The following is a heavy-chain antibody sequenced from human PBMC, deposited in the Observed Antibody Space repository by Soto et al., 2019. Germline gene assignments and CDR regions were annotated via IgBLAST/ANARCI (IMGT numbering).Heavy chain of an antibody. CDR3: VRARSTDSRPDY. CDR1: GFTFSTYA. CDR2: ISETGGST. V-gene: IGHV3-21*01. D-gene: IGHD3-22*01. Sequence: GGSLRLSCAASGFTFSTYAMTWVRQAPGKGLEWVSSISETGGSTYYTGSLKGRFTISRDNAKNSLFLQLDSLRAEDTAVYFCVRARSTDSRPDYWGQGTLVTVSS. J-gene: IGHJ4*02.